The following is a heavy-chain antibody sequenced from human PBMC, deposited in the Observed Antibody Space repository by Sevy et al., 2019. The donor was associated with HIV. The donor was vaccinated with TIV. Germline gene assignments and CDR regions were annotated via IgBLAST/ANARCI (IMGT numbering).Heavy chain of an antibody. CDR1: GDSISSSTYH. Sequence: SETLSLTCTVSGDSISSSTYHRGWIRQSPGKGLEWIGNIYYSGNTNYNPSLTSRATISVDTSKNQFSLNLTSVTAADTAVYYCARVVDFWSGYLDYWGQGTLVTVSS. CDR3: ARVVDFWSGYLDY. V-gene: IGHV4-39*01. J-gene: IGHJ4*01. D-gene: IGHD3-3*01. CDR2: IYYSGNT.